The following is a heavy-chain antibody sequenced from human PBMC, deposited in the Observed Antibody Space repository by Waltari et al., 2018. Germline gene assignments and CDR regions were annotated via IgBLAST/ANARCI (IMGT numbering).Heavy chain of an antibody. J-gene: IGHJ4*02. D-gene: IGHD3-10*01. V-gene: IGHV3-30*18. CDR2: ISYDGSNK. CDR3: AKVSGSIRDRRGSPPGDY. Sequence: QVHLVESGGGVVQPGRSLRLSCAASGFTFSSYGMHWVRQAPGKGLEWVALISYDGSNKYYADSVKGRFTISRDNSKNTLYLQMSSLRAEDTAVYYCAKVSGSIRDRRGSPPGDYWGQGTLVTVSS. CDR1: GFTFSSYG.